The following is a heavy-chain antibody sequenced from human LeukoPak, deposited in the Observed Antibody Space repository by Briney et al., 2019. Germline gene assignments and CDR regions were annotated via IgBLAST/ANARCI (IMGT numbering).Heavy chain of an antibody. J-gene: IGHJ4*02. D-gene: IGHD1-26*01. Sequence: ASVKVSCKASGYTFTSYDINWVRQATGQGLEWMGWMSPNSGNTGYAQKFQGRVTITRNTSISTAYMELSSLRSEDTAVYYCARGRGGSYRFSDDYWGQGTLVTVSS. CDR3: ARGRGGSYRFSDDY. CDR2: MSPNSGNT. V-gene: IGHV1-8*03. CDR1: GYTFTSYD.